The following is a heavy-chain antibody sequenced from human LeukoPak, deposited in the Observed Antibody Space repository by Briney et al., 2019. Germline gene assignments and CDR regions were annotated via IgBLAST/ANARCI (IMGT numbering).Heavy chain of an antibody. D-gene: IGHD6-13*01. CDR1: GCIFSSYA. J-gene: IGHJ4*02. Sequence: GGSLRLSCVDSGCIFSSYAMNWVGQAPGKGLEWVSCISGGDGSRHYAGTVRGWFSISRDNSKNTLNPQMYSLRAEDTAVYYCAKVGSSIWTRYRFDYWGQGTLVTVSS. CDR3: AKVGSSIWTRYRFDY. V-gene: IGHV3-23*01. CDR2: ISGGDGSR.